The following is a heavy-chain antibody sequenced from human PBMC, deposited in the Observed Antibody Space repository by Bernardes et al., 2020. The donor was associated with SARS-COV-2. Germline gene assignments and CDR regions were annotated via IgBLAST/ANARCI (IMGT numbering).Heavy chain of an antibody. V-gene: IGHV3-23*01. Sequence: GGSLRLSCAASGFTFSSYAMTWVRQAPGKGLEWVSAITGSDDTTFYADSVKGRFTISRDNSKNTLSLLLSGLRAEDTAVYYCVKFLAGSSPHRTGAVTYFDYWGQGTLVTVSS. CDR1: GFTFSSYA. CDR3: VKFLAGSSPHRTGAVTYFDY. CDR2: ITGSDDTT. J-gene: IGHJ4*02. D-gene: IGHD3-9*01.